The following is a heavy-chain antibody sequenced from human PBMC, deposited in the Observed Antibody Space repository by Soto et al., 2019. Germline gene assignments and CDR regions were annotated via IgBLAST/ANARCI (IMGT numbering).Heavy chain of an antibody. CDR2: FHYSGST. D-gene: IGHD3-16*01. CDR3: ARGFGRSHFDY. Sequence: QVQVQESGPGLVRPSETLSLTCTVSGGSISIRDSYWGWIRQPPGKGLEWIGSFHYSGSTYYNPSLKCRVTISVDTSKNQLSLRVTSVTAADTAVYYCARGFGRSHFDYWGQGTLVTVSS. CDR1: GGSISIRDSY. J-gene: IGHJ4*02. V-gene: IGHV4-39*01.